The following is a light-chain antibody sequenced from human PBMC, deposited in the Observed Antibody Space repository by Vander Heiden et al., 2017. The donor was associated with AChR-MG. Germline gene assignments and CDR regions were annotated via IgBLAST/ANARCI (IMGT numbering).Light chain of an antibody. J-gene: IGKJ1*01. CDR2: AAS. Sequence: EIVMTQSPASLSLSPGERATLSCRASQNIAHHLAWYQHRPGLSPRLLIFAASNRASGIPTRFTGSGSGTDFTLTISRLEAEEFAVYYCQHNFWPRTFGQGTKIEVK. CDR3: QHNFWPRT. V-gene: IGKV3-11*01. CDR1: QNIAHH.